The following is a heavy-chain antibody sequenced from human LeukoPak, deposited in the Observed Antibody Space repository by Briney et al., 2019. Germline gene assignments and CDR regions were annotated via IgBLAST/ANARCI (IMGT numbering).Heavy chain of an antibody. CDR3: ARGGVISVLYYFNY. D-gene: IGHD3-10*01. Sequence: GGSLRLSCAASGFTFSGYAMNWVRQAPGKGLEWVSCIISSSSHIYYADSVKGRFTISRDNAKNSLYLQMNSLRAEDTAVYYCARGGVISVLYYFNYWGQGTLVTVSS. CDR2: IISSSSHI. V-gene: IGHV3-21*04. CDR1: GFTFSGYA. J-gene: IGHJ4*02.